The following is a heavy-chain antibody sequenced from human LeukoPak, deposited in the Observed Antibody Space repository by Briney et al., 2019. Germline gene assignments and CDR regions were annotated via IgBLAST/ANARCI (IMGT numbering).Heavy chain of an antibody. D-gene: IGHD2-2*01. Sequence: SETLSLTCTVSGGSISSGSYYWSWIRQPAGKGLEWIGRIYTSGSTDYNSSLKSRVTISVDTSRNQFSLKLSSVTAADTAVYYCARDSGYCSSTSCIDAFDIWGQGTMVTVSS. CDR1: GGSISSGSYY. CDR2: IYTSGST. CDR3: ARDSGYCSSTSCIDAFDI. J-gene: IGHJ3*02. V-gene: IGHV4-61*02.